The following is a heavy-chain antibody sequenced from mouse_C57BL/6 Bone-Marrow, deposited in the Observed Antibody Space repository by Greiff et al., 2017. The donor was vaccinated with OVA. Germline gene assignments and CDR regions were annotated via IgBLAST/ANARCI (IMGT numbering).Heavy chain of an antibody. J-gene: IGHJ4*01. V-gene: IGHV1-54*01. Sequence: QVQLQQSGAELVRPGTSVKVSCKASGYAFTNYLIEWVKQRPGQGLEWIGVINPGSGGTNYNEKFQGKATLTADTSSSTAYMQLSSLTSEDSAVYFGARRTERSSYAMDYWGQGTSVTVSS. CDR3: ARRTERSSYAMDY. D-gene: IGHD1-1*01. CDR1: GYAFTNYL. CDR2: INPGSGGT.